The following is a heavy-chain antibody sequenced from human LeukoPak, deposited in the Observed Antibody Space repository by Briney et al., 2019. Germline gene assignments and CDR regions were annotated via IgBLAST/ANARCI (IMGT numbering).Heavy chain of an antibody. CDR2: IYYSGST. Sequence: SETLSLTCTVSGGSMSPYHWGWIRQPPGKGLEWTGYIYYSGSTYYNPSLKSRVTISVDRSKNQFSLKLSSVTAADTAVYYCASGWYFDLWGRGTLVTVSS. CDR3: ASGWYFDL. J-gene: IGHJ2*01. V-gene: IGHV4-59*12. CDR1: GGSMSPYH.